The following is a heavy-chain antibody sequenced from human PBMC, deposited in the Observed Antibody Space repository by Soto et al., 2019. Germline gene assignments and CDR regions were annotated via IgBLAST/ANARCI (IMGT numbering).Heavy chain of an antibody. V-gene: IGHV4-31*03. CDR3: AKFGREAFDV. CDR1: GGSISSDGHY. CDR2: ISYSGST. J-gene: IGHJ3*01. Sequence: QVQLQESGPGLVKPSQTMSLTCTVSGGSISSDGHYWNWVRQHPEKGLEWIAYISYSGSTFHNPSLKSRVTISTDTSKNQFCLTLSSVTAADSAVYYCAKFGREAFDVWGQGTAVTVSS. D-gene: IGHD3-3*01.